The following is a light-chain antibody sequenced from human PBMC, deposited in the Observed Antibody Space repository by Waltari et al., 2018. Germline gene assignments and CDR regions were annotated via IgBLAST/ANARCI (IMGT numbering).Light chain of an antibody. CDR2: EAT. CDR3: CSYAGEITMI. J-gene: IGLJ2*01. Sequence: QSALTQPASVSGSPGQSVTISCTGTYYDIGKYDLVSWYQQYPGKAPRLIIYEATSRPSWVSNRFSASTSGTTASLSFSGLQTDDEAHYYCCSYAGEITMIFGGGTILTVL. CDR1: YYDIGKYDL. V-gene: IGLV2-23*01.